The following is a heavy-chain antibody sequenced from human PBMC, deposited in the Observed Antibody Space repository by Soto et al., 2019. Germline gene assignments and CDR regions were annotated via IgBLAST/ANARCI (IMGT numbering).Heavy chain of an antibody. CDR3: ARNGTLTGYSYGMDV. D-gene: IGHD1-1*01. CDR2: IIPIFDTA. V-gene: IGHV1-69*13. CDR1: GGTFSDFT. J-gene: IGHJ6*02. Sequence: GASVKVSCKASGGTFSDFTINWVGQAPGQRLEWMGGIIPIFDTANYAENFQGRVTITADESTSTSFMEVSSLRSEDTAVYYCARNGTLTGYSYGMDVWGQGTMVTVSS.